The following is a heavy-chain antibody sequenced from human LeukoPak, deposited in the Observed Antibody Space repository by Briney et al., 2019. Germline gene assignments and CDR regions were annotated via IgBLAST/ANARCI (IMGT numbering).Heavy chain of an antibody. J-gene: IGHJ6*03. Sequence: ASVKVSCKASGYTFTGYYMHWVRQAPGQGLEWMGWINPNSGGTNYAQKFQGRVTITADESTSTAYMELSSLRSEDTAVYYCASAGRLGYCSSTSCYAHYYYYMDVWGKGTTVTISS. D-gene: IGHD2-2*01. V-gene: IGHV1-2*02. CDR1: GYTFTGYY. CDR3: ASAGRLGYCSSTSCYAHYYYYMDV. CDR2: INPNSGGT.